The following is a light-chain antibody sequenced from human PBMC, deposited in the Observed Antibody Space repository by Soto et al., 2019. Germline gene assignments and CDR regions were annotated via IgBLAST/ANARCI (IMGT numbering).Light chain of an antibody. J-gene: IGKJ1*01. Sequence: EIGLTQSPGTLSLSPGERATLSCRASQSVSSSYLAWYQQKPGQAPRLLIYGASSRATGIPDRFSGSGSGTDFTLTISRLEPEDFAVYYCQLYGSSPRTFGQGTKVEI. CDR2: GAS. V-gene: IGKV3-20*01. CDR1: QSVSSSY. CDR3: QLYGSSPRT.